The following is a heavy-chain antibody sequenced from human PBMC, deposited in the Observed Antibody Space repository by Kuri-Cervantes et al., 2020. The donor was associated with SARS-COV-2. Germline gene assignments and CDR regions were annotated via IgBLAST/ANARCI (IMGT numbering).Heavy chain of an antibody. V-gene: IGHV4-38-2*01. CDR1: GYSISSGYY. CDR2: IYHSGST. CDR3: ARHSWLVDFDY. D-gene: IGHD6-19*01. J-gene: IGHJ4*02. Sequence: SETLSLTCAVSGYSISSGYYWGWIRQPPGKGLEWIGSIYHSGSTHYKPSLKSRVTLSVDTSKNQFSLKLSSVTAADTAVYYCARHSWLVDFDYWGQGTLVTVS.